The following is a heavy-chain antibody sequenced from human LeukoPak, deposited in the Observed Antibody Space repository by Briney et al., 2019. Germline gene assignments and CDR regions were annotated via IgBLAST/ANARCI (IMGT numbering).Heavy chain of an antibody. Sequence: GGSLRLSCAASGFTFSTYSMTWVRQAPGKGLEWVSYISSSSGTIYYGDSVKGRFTISRDNSKNTLYLQMNSLRGEDTAVYYCARGSSASRSWGQGTLVVVSS. J-gene: IGHJ1*01. D-gene: IGHD2-15*01. CDR3: ARGSSASRS. CDR1: GFTFSTYS. CDR2: ISSSSGTI. V-gene: IGHV3-48*01.